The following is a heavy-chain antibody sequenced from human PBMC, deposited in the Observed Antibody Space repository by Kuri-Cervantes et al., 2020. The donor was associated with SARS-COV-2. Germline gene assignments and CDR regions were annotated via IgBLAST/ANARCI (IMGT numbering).Heavy chain of an antibody. J-gene: IGHJ6*03. V-gene: IGHV3-48*03. CDR1: GFTFSSYE. D-gene: IGHD2-2*01. CDR2: ISSSGSTI. CDR3: AGDSCSSTSCYHYYMDV. Sequence: GGSLRLSCAASGFTFSSYEMNWVRQTPGKELEWVSYISSSGSTIYYADSVKGRFTISRDNAKNALYLQMTSLRAEDTAVYYCAGDSCSSTSCYHYYMDVWGKGTTVTVSS.